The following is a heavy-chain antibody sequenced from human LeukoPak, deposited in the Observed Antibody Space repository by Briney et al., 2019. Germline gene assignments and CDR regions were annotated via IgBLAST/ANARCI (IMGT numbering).Heavy chain of an antibody. CDR3: ARLLGSAYYRSKNAFDM. J-gene: IGHJ3*02. Sequence: PSDTLSLTCAVSAYSITSGDYWGWIRQPPRNGLEWIGSIEHWGGTYYNPSLKSSDNMSGDTSKNHFSLRLTSVTTADTAVYYCARLLGSAYYRSKNAFDMWGQGTMVIVSS. CDR2: IEHWGGT. CDR1: AYSITSGDY. D-gene: IGHD3-3*01. V-gene: IGHV4-38-2*01.